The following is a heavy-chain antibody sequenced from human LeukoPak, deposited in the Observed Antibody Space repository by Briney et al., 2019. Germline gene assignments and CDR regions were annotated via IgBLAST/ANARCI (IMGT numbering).Heavy chain of an antibody. CDR3: VREVSGDPWHNWFGP. Sequence: GGSLRLSCAASGFTFSSYWMHWVRQAPGKGLVWVSRVDHGGSGTVYADSVKGRFTISRNNAKNTLYLQMNSLRAEDTAVYYCVREVSGDPWHNWFGPWGQGTLVTVSS. CDR2: VDHGGSGT. CDR1: GFTFSSYW. J-gene: IGHJ5*02. V-gene: IGHV3-74*03. D-gene: IGHD4-17*01.